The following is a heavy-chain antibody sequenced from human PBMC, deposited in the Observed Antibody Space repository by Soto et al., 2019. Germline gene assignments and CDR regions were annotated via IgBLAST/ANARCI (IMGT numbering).Heavy chain of an antibody. J-gene: IGHJ3*02. CDR1: GGSFSGYY. CDR3: ARVERGTATTVVDAFDI. CDR2: MNHSGST. Sequence: SETLSLTCAVYGGSFSGYYWCWIRQPPGKGLEWIGEMNHSGSTHFNPSLKSRVTISVDTSTNQFSLKLSSVTAADTALYYCARVERGTATTVVDAFDIWGPGTMVTVSS. V-gene: IGHV4-34*01. D-gene: IGHD1-1*01.